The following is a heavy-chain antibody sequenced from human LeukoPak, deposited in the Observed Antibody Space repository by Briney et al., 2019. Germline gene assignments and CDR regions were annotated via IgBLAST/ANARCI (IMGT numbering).Heavy chain of an antibody. CDR3: SRLLEWLSPLDY. Sequence: PSEALSLTCTVSGGSISSNSYYWGWIRPPPGKGLEWIGSIYYSGITYYNPSLKSRVTISVDTSKNQFSLKLRSVAAADTSVYYCSRLLEWLSPLDYWGQGTLVTVSS. CDR2: IYYSGIT. CDR1: GGSISSNSYY. J-gene: IGHJ4*02. V-gene: IGHV4-39*01. D-gene: IGHD3-3*01.